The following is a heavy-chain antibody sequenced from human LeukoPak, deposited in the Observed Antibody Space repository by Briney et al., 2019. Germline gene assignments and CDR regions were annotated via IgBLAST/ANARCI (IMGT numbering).Heavy chain of an antibody. CDR2: ISGRGDST. D-gene: IGHD3-3*01. CDR1: GFTFSKFA. J-gene: IGHJ4*02. Sequence: GGSLRLSCAASGFTFSKFAMSWVRQAPGKGLEWVSGISGRGDSTYYADSVKGRITISRDNSKNTLYLQMNSLRVEDTAVYYCANGNGQQFLGWFHEAYFDYWGQGTLVTVSS. CDR3: ANGNGQQFLGWFHEAYFDY. V-gene: IGHV3-23*01.